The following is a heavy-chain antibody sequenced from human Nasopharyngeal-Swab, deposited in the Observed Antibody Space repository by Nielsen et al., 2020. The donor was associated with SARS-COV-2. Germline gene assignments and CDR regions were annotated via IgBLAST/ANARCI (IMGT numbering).Heavy chain of an antibody. CDR3: AAEGEYYGSGSRPGTDV. Sequence: SVKVSCKASGFTFTSSAVQWVRQARGQRLEWIGWIVVGSGNTNYAQKFQERVTITRDMSTSTAYMELSSLRSEDTAVYYCAAEGEYYGSGSRPGTDVWGQGTTVTVSS. CDR2: IVVGSGNT. J-gene: IGHJ6*02. V-gene: IGHV1-58*01. D-gene: IGHD3-10*01. CDR1: GFTFTSSA.